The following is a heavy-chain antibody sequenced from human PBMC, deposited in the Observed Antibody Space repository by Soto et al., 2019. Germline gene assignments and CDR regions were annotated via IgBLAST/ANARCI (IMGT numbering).Heavy chain of an antibody. CDR3: ARGYCTNGVCQGMDV. J-gene: IGHJ6*02. Sequence: SETLSLTCPVSGGSISSDYWSWIRQPPGKGLEWIGYIYYSGSTNYNPSLKSRVTISVDTSKNQFSLKLSSVTAADTAVYYCARGYCTNGVCQGMDVWGQGTTVTVSS. CDR2: IYYSGST. CDR1: GGSISSDY. V-gene: IGHV4-59*01. D-gene: IGHD2-8*01.